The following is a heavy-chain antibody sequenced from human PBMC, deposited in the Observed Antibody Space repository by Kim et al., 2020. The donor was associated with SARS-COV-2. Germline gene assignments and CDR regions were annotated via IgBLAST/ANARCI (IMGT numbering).Heavy chain of an antibody. CDR3: AAGLQYQLRWDYLGY. CDR2: ISYDGKKT. CDR1: GLIYTGYA. J-gene: IGHJ4*02. D-gene: IGHD2-2*01. Sequence: GGSLRLSCVSSGLIYTGYAMHWVRQAPGKGLDWVALISYDGKKTYYADSVKGRVTVSRDNSKTTLYLHMNSLRPEDSAVYYCAAGLQYQLRWDYLGYWGQGTPVTVSS. V-gene: IGHV3-30-3*02.